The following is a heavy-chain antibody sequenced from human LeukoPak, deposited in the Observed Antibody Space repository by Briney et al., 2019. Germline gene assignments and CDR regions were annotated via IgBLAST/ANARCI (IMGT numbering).Heavy chain of an antibody. CDR2: IGVSRGST. D-gene: IGHD1-1*01. CDR1: GFTFSSYA. Sequence: GGSLRLSCAASGFTFSSYAMSWVRQAPGKGLEWVSIIGVSRGSTFYIDSVKGRFTISRDNSKNTVFLQMNSLRAEDTAVYYCVRGHTTATYYFDYWGQGTLVTVSS. CDR3: VRGHTTATYYFDY. V-gene: IGHV3-23*01. J-gene: IGHJ4*02.